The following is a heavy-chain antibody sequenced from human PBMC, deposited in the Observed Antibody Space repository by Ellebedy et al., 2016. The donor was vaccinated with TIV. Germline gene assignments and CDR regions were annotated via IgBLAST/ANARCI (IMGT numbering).Heavy chain of an antibody. CDR1: GFTFSTYA. J-gene: IGHJ3*01. CDR2: TLGVESHT. V-gene: IGHV3-64*01. CDR3: ARDRDTGFSFDL. Sequence: PGGSLRLSCAASGFTFSTYAVHWVRQAPGKGLEYLSSTLGVESHTVYANSVKGRFIISRDNSKNPLYLQMGSLRLEDTAVYFSARDRDTGFSFDLWGQGTMVTVSS. D-gene: IGHD3-10*01.